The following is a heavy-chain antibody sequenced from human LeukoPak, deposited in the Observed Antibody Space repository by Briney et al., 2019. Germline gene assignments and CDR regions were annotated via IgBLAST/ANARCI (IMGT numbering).Heavy chain of an antibody. D-gene: IGHD3-10*02. J-gene: IGHJ6*02. Sequence: SVKVSCKASGGTFSSYAISWVRQAPGQGLEWMGGIIPIFGTANYAQKFQGRVTITADESTSTAYMELSSLRSEDTAVYYCARDGRSEAGVPGYYGMDVWGQGTTVTVSS. V-gene: IGHV1-69*13. CDR1: GGTFSSYA. CDR2: IIPIFGTA. CDR3: ARDGRSEAGVPGYYGMDV.